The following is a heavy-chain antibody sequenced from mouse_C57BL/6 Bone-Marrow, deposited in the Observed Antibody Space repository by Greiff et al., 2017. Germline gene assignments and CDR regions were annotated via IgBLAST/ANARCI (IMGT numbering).Heavy chain of an antibody. CDR1: GYTFTNYW. CDR2: MHPNGGSP. CDR3: ARSYDYDDYTMDY. D-gene: IGHD2-4*01. J-gene: IGHJ4*01. V-gene: IGHV1-64*01. Sequence: QVHVKQPGAELVKPGASVKLSCKASGYTFTNYWMHWVKQRPGQGLEWIGMMHPNGGSPDYNEKFKSEATLSVDKSSRTAYMELSSLTSEDSAFYYCARSYDYDDYTMDYWGQGTSVTVSS.